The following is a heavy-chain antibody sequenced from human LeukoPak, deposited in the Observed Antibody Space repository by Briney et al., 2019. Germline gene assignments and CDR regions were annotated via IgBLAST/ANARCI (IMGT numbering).Heavy chain of an antibody. V-gene: IGHV4-4*02. D-gene: IGHD3-10*01. J-gene: IGHJ4*02. CDR3: ARSLNSYGSGNYYQQSGYFDY. Sequence: SGTLSLTCAVSGGSISSSNWWSWVRQPAGKGLEWIGRIYTSGSTNYNPSLKSRVTMSVDTSKNQFSLKLSSVTAADTAVYYCARSLNSYGSGNYYQQSGYFDYWGQGTLVTVSS. CDR1: GGSISSSNW. CDR2: IYTSGST.